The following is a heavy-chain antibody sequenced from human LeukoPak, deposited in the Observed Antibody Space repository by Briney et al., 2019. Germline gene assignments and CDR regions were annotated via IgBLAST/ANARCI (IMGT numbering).Heavy chain of an antibody. J-gene: IGHJ4*02. CDR1: GFTFSSCE. D-gene: IGHD4-23*01. Sequence: PGGSLRLSCAASGFTFSSCEMNWVRQAPGKGLEWVSYISSSGSSIYYADSVKGRFTISRDNAKNSLYLQMNSLRAEDTAVYYCARDPYSGNSDSDYFDYWGQGTLVTVSS. V-gene: IGHV3-48*03. CDR3: ARDPYSGNSDSDYFDY. CDR2: ISSSGSSI.